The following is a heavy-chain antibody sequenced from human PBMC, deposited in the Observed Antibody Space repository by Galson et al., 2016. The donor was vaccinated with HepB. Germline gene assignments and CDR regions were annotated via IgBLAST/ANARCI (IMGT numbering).Heavy chain of an antibody. Sequence: QSGAAVKEAGESLTISCKASGYNFPPYWIGWGPQISVKGLVWLGTVYPEDSDTRYSPTFQGQASISAGKSFTTAYLNWNGPKDSDTAIYYCARRGYSTPSGYYALDAWGQGTTVIVSS. CDR1: GYNFPPYW. CDR2: VYPEDSDT. D-gene: IGHD2-2*01. J-gene: IGHJ6*02. CDR3: ARRGYSTPSGYYALDA. V-gene: IGHV5-51*01.